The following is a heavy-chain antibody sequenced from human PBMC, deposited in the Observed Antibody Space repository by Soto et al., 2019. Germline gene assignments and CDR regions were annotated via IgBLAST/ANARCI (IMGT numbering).Heavy chain of an antibody. J-gene: IGHJ4*02. CDR1: GFTFSSYA. Sequence: QVQLVESGGGVVQPGRSLRLSCAASGFTFSSYAMHWVRQAPGKGLEWVAVISYDGSNKYYADSVRGRFTISIDNSKTLYLQMTTLRGEDTALYYCVRDTSPYSSGWHNRHFDYWGQGTLVTVSS. D-gene: IGHD6-19*01. CDR3: VRDTSPYSSGWHNRHFDY. V-gene: IGHV3-30-3*01. CDR2: ISYDGSNK.